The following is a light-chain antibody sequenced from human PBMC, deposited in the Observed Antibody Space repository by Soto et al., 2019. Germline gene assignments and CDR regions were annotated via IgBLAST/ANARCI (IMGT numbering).Light chain of an antibody. Sequence: IVFTQSPGTLSLSPGERATLSCRASQSGSNNYLAWYQQKPGQAPRLLIYGASRRATGIPYRFSGSGSGTDFTLTITRLEHEEFAFYYCQQYQSLTFGGGTKVDIK. V-gene: IGKV3-20*01. CDR3: QQYQSLT. CDR2: GAS. CDR1: QSGSNNY. J-gene: IGKJ4*01.